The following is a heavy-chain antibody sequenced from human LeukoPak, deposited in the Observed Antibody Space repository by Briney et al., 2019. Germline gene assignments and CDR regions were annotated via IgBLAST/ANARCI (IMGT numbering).Heavy chain of an antibody. J-gene: IGHJ4*02. Sequence: SVKVSCKASGGTFSSYAISWVRQAPGQGLEWMGGIIPIFGTANYAQKFQGRVTITTDESTSTAYMELSSLRSEDTAVYYCARARGVISHVAYYRIDYWGQGTLVTVSS. D-gene: IGHD3-10*01. CDR2: IIPIFGTA. CDR1: GGTFSSYA. V-gene: IGHV1-69*05. CDR3: ARARGVISHVAYYRIDY.